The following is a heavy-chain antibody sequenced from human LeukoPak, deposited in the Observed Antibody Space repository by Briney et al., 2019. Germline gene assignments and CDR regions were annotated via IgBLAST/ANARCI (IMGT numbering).Heavy chain of an antibody. Sequence: SETLSLTCAVYGGSFSGYYWSWIRQPPGKGLEWIGEINHSGSTNYNPSLKSRVTISVDTSKNQFSLKLSSVTSADTAVYYCARGLELESQFDYWAREPWSPSPQ. J-gene: IGHJ4*02. V-gene: IGHV4-34*01. CDR3: ARGLELESQFDY. D-gene: IGHD1-1*01. CDR1: GGSFSGYY. CDR2: INHSGST.